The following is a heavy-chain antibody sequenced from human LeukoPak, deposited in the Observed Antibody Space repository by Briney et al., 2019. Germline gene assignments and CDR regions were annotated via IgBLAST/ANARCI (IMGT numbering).Heavy chain of an antibody. CDR2: IYWDDDK. J-gene: IGHJ4*02. Sequence: SGPTLVKPTQTLTLTCTFSGFSLSTSGVGVGWIRQPPGKALEWLALIYWDDDKRYSPSLKSRLTITKDTSKNQVVLTMTNMDPVDTATYYCPHRRNYGSGSYIDYWGQGTLVTVSS. D-gene: IGHD3-10*01. CDR3: PHRRNYGSGSYIDY. V-gene: IGHV2-5*02. CDR1: GFSLSTSGVG.